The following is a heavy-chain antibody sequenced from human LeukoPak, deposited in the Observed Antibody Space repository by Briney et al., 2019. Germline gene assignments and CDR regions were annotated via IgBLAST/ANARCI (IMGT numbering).Heavy chain of an antibody. CDR2: IDQDGRDK. D-gene: IGHD7-27*01. J-gene: IGHJ5*02. CDR3: AKTSLGWLDP. Sequence: GGSLRLSCAASGFTLSDYWMSWVRQAPGKGLEWVATIDQDGRDKFSVDSVKGRFTISRDNARNSMYLQMKSLRVEDTAVYYCAKTSLGWLDPWGQGALVTVSS. CDR1: GFTLSDYW. V-gene: IGHV3-7*01.